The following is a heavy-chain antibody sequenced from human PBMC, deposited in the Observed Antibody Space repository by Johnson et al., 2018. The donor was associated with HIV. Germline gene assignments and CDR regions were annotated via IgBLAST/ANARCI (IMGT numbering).Heavy chain of an antibody. CDR3: ARGKDMAVTGAFDI. CDR1: GVTFSSYG. Sequence: QMLLVESGGGVVQPGGSLRISCAASGVTFSSYGMHWVRQAPGKGLEGVAFIRDDGSNKYYADSVKGRFTISRDNSKTTLYLQMNSLRAGDTAVYFCARGKDMAVTGAFDIWGQGTMVTVSS. V-gene: IGHV3-30*02. J-gene: IGHJ3*02. CDR2: IRDDGSNK. D-gene: IGHD5-24*01.